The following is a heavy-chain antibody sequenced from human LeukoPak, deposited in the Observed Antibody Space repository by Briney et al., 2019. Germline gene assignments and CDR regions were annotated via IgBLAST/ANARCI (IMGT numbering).Heavy chain of an antibody. Sequence: LRLSCAASGFTLSDHYMDWIRQPPGKGLEWIGYIYYSGSTHYNPSLKSRVTISVDTSKNQFSLKLSSVTAADTAVYYCAGAYWFDPWGQGTLVTVSS. CDR1: GFTLSDHY. J-gene: IGHJ5*02. CDR3: AGAYWFDP. D-gene: IGHD2-21*01. V-gene: IGHV4-30-4*08. CDR2: IYYSGST.